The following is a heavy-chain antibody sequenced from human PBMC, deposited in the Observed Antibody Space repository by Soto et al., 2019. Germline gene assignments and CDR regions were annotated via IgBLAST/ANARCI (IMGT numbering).Heavy chain of an antibody. D-gene: IGHD3-9*01. CDR2: INHSGST. CDR1: GGSFSGYY. J-gene: IGHJ4*02. CDR3: ARGTTIAPFDY. Sequence: SETLSLTCAVYGGSFSGYYWSWIRQPPGKGLEWIGEINHSGSTNYNPSLKSRVTISVDTSKNQFSLKLSSVTAADTAVYYCARGTTIAPFDYWGQGTLVT. V-gene: IGHV4-34*01.